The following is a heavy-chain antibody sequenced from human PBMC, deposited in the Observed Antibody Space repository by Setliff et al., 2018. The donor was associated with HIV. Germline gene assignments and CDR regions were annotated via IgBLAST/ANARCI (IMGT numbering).Heavy chain of an antibody. V-gene: IGHV4-61*02. CDR3: AREEKLSAVAGTMYYYYAMDV. CDR2: IYGSGNT. CDR1: GGSIRSDSYY. Sequence: PSETLSLTCTVSGGSIRSDSYYWTWIRQPAGEGLEWIGRIYGSGNTNYNPTLESRVTISGDKSMNQFSLKLSSVTAADTAVYYCAREEKLSAVAGTMYYYYAMDVWGQGTTVTVSS. D-gene: IGHD6-19*01. J-gene: IGHJ6*02.